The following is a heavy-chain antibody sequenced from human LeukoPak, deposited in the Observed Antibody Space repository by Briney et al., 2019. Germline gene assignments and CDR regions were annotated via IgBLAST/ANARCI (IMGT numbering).Heavy chain of an antibody. CDR1: GVSISSSNSY. CDR3: ARHRGTRYYYGSGSYAFDI. CDR2: IYYSGNT. V-gene: IGHV4-39*01. Sequence: SETLSLTCTVSGVSISSSNSYWGWIRQPPGKGLEWIGSIYYSGNTYYNASLKSQVSISIDTSKNQFSLKLSSVTAADTAVYYCARHRGTRYYYGSGSYAFDIWGQGTMVTVSS. J-gene: IGHJ3*02. D-gene: IGHD3-10*01.